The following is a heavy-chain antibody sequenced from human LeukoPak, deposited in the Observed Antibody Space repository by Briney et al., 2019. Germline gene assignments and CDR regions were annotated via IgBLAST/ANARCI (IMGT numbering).Heavy chain of an antibody. J-gene: IGHJ3*02. CDR2: IKQDGSEK. CDR1: GFTFSSYW. D-gene: IGHD5-12*01. Sequence: PGGSLRLSCAASGFTFSSYWMSWVRQAPGRGLEWVANIKQDGSEKYYVDSVKGRFTISRDNAKNSLYLQMNSLGAEDTAVYYCAREERGYSGYDYLRLDAFDIWGQGTMVTVSS. CDR3: AREERGYSGYDYLRLDAFDI. V-gene: IGHV3-7*01.